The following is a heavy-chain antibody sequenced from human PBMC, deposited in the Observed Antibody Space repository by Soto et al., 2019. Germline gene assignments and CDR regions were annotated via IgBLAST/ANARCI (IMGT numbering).Heavy chain of an antibody. CDR2: IYHSGST. J-gene: IGHJ5*02. D-gene: IGHD6-6*01. CDR1: GYSTSSGYY. V-gene: IGHV4-38-2*01. CDR3: ARQLGGSSSPHWFDP. Sequence: KTSETLSLTCAVSGYSTSSGYYWGWIRQPPGKGLEWIGSIYHSGSTYYNPSLKSRVTISVDTSKNQFSLKLSSVTAADTAVYYCARQLGGSSSPHWFDPWGQGTLVTVSS.